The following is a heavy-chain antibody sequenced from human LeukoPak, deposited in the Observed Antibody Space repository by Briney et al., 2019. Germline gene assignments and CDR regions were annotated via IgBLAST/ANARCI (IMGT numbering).Heavy chain of an antibody. D-gene: IGHD6-13*01. J-gene: IGHJ6*03. CDR1: GFTFSSYA. CDR2: MVGSGGST. V-gene: IGHV3-23*01. CDR3: ARMAAAGIYYYYYMDV. Sequence: GGSLRLSCAASGFTFSSYAMSWVRQARGKGLEWVLAMVGSGGSTYYADSVKGRFTISRDNSKNTLYLQMNSLRAEDTAVYYCARMAAAGIYYYYYMDVWGKGTTVTVSS.